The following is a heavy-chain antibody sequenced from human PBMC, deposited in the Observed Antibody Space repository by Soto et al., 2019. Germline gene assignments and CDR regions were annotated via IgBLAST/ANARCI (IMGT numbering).Heavy chain of an antibody. CDR2: ISWNSGSI. D-gene: IGHD3-9*01. CDR1: GFTFDDYA. J-gene: IGHJ4*02. Sequence: EVHLVESGGGLVQPGRSLRLSCAASGFTFDDYAMHWVRQAPGKGLEWVSGISWNSGSIGYADSVKGRFTISRDNAKNSLYLQMNSLRPEDTAFYYCAKDITIYDIGGQFDYWGQGTLVTVSS. CDR3: AKDITIYDIGGQFDY. V-gene: IGHV3-9*01.